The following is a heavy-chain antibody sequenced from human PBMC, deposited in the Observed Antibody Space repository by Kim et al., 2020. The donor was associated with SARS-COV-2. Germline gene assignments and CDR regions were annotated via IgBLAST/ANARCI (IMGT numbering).Heavy chain of an antibody. V-gene: IGHV3-23*01. Sequence: GGSLRLSCAASGFTFSSYAMSWVRQAPGKGLEWVSAISGSGGSTYYADSVKGRFTISRDNSKNTLYLQMNSLRAEDTAVYYCAKDYEYFGYTHWFDPWGQGTLGTVSS. CDR3: AKDYEYFGYTHWFDP. CDR2: ISGSGGST. D-gene: IGHD3-16*01. J-gene: IGHJ5*02. CDR1: GFTFSSYA.